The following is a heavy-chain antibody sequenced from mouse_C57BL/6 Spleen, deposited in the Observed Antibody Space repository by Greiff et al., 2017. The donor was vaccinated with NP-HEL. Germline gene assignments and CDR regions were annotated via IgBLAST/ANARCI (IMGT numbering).Heavy chain of an antibody. CDR2: INPSNGGT. V-gene: IGHV1-53*01. Sequence: QVQLQQPGTELVKPGASVKLSCKASGYTFTSYWMHWVKQRPGQGLEWIGNINPSNGGTNYNEKFKSKATLTVDKSSSTAYMQLSSLTSEDSAVYYCARLPFYYDYDDYAMDYWGQGTSVTVSS. CDR3: ARLPFYYDYDDYAMDY. D-gene: IGHD2-4*01. CDR1: GYTFTSYW. J-gene: IGHJ4*01.